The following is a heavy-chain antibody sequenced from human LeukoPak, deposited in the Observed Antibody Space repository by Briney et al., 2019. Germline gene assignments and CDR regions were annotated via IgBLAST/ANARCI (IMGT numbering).Heavy chain of an antibody. CDR1: GGSISSSSYY. J-gene: IGHJ3*02. V-gene: IGHV4-39*01. Sequence: SETLSLTCTVSGGSISSSSYYWGWIRQPPGQGLEWIGSIYYSGSTYYNPSLKSRVTISVDTSKNQFSLKLSSVTAADTAVYYCARSRGSNAFDIWGQGTMVTVSS. CDR2: IYYSGST. D-gene: IGHD3-10*01. CDR3: ARSRGSNAFDI.